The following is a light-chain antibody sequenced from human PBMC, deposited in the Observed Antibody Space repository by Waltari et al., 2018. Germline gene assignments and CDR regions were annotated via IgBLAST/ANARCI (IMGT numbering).Light chain of an antibody. V-gene: IGLV10-54*04. CDR3: SAWDISLNVHV. CDR2: RDM. Sequence: QAGLTQPPSVSKGLRQTATLTCTGNNNNVGNQGAAWLQHHQGHPPKLLSYRDMNRPSGISERFSASRSGNTAYLTITGLQPEDEADYYCSAWDISLNVHVFGTGTKVTVL. CDR1: NNNVGNQG. J-gene: IGLJ1*01.